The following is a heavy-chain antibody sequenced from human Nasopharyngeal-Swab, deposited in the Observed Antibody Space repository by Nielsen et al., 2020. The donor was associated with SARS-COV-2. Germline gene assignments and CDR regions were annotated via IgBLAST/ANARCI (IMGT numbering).Heavy chain of an antibody. CDR1: GGTFSSYA. CDR3: AREYCSGGSCYGNYGMDV. V-gene: IGHV1-69*04. Sequence: SVKVSCKASGGTFSSYAISWVRQAPGQGLEWMGRIIPILGIANYAQKFQGRVTITADKSTSTAYMELSSLRSEGTAVYYCAREYCSGGSCYGNYGMDVWGQGTTVTVSS. J-gene: IGHJ6*02. D-gene: IGHD2-15*01. CDR2: IIPILGIA.